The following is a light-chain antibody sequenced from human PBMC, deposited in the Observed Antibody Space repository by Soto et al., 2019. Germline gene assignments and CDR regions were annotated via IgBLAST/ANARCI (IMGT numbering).Light chain of an antibody. CDR1: QSVPGT. CDR2: GAS. Sequence: EILLTQYPGTLSLSPGETATVSCRASQSVPGTYFAWYLQTPGQAPRLLIYGASTRPTCIPARFSGSGSGTEFTLTISSLQSEDFAVYYCQQYSKWPGTFGQGTKVDIK. CDR3: QQYSKWPGT. V-gene: IGKV3-15*01. J-gene: IGKJ1*01.